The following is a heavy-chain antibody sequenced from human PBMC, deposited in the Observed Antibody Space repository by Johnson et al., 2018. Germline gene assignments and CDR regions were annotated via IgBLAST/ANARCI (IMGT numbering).Heavy chain of an antibody. V-gene: IGHV5-51*03. CDR2: IYPGDSDT. Sequence: VQLVQSGAEVKKPGESLKISCKGSGYSFTSYWIGWVRQMPGKGLEWMGIIYPGDSDTRYSRSFQGQVTIPADKSISTAYLQWSSLKASDNPMYYCARRNITMRVEDAFDIWGQGTMVTVSS. CDR3: ARRNITMRVEDAFDI. CDR1: GYSFTSYW. D-gene: IGHD3-22*01. J-gene: IGHJ3*02.